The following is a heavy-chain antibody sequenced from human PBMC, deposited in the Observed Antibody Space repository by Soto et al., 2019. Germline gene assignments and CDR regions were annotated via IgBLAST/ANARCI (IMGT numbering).Heavy chain of an antibody. CDR2: IRSKANSYAT. CDR3: TPYNYYYGSGSYYNGFDP. J-gene: IGHJ5*02. Sequence: GGSLRLSCAASGFTFSGSAMHWVRQASGKGLEWVGRIRSKANSYATAYAASVKGRFTISRDDSKNTAYLQMNSLKTEDTAVYYCTPYNYYYGSGSYYNGFDPWGQGTLVTVSS. D-gene: IGHD3-10*01. V-gene: IGHV3-73*01. CDR1: GFTFSGSA.